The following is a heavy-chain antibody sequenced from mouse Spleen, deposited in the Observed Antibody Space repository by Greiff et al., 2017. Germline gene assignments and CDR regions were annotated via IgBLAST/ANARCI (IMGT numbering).Heavy chain of an antibody. J-gene: IGHJ4*01. CDR2: IWSDGST. D-gene: IGHD4-1*01. V-gene: IGHV2-6-2*01. Sequence: VKLVESGPDLVAPSQSLSITCTVSGFSLTSYGVHWVRQPPGKGLEWLVVIWSDGSTTYNSALKSRLSISKDNSKSQVFLKMNSLQTDDTARYYCARDTSLTVPYAMDYWGQGTSVTVSS. CDR3: ARDTSLTVPYAMDY. CDR1: GFSLTSYG.